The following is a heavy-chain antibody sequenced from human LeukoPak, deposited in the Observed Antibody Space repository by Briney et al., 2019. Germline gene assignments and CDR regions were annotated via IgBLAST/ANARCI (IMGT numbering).Heavy chain of an antibody. CDR3: AKEGAWANYRCYFDS. Sequence: PGGSLRLSCAASGFTFSRYWMAWVRQAPGKGLEWVANIRKDGSVINYLDSVKGRFTISRDNSKNMLYLHMNSLRAEDTALYYCAKEGAWANYRCYFDSWGQGTLVTVSS. D-gene: IGHD3-16*02. J-gene: IGHJ4*02. CDR1: GFTFSRYW. V-gene: IGHV3-7*03. CDR2: IRKDGSVI.